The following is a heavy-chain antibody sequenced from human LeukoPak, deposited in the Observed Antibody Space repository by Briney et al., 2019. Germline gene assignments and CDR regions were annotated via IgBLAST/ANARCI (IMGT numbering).Heavy chain of an antibody. J-gene: IGHJ4*02. CDR3: ATVRGTYYYDSSGYNLFDY. CDR2: IIPIFGTA. CDR1: GGTFSSYA. Sequence: SVKVSCKASGGTFSSYAISWVRQAPGQGLEWMGGIIPIFGTAIYAQKSQGRVTMTEDTSTDTAYMELSSLRSEDTAVNYCATVRGTYYYDSSGYNLFDYWGQGTLVTVSS. D-gene: IGHD3-22*01. V-gene: IGHV1-69*06.